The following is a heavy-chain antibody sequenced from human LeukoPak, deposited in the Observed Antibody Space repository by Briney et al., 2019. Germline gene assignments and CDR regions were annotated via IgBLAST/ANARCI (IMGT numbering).Heavy chain of an antibody. CDR2: VNQDGTLK. CDR1: GFTFPTYW. CDR3: ARSSYYRFDF. Sequence: GGSLRLSCEASGFTFPTYWITWVRQAPGKGLEGVANVNQDGTLKNYVDSLRDRFTISRDNAKDSLYLQMNNLRAEDTAVYYCARSSYYRFDFWGQGTLVAVSS. V-gene: IGHV3-7*01. D-gene: IGHD3-22*01. J-gene: IGHJ4*02.